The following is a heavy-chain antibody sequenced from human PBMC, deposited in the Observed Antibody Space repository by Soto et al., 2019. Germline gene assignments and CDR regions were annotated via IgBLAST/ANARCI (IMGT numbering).Heavy chain of an antibody. CDR2: ISPTSGAI. J-gene: IGHJ4*02. V-gene: IGHV3-21*01. Sequence: EVHLVESGGGLVKSGGSLRVSCTASGFTFSDYSMHWVRQAPGKGLEWVSSISPTSGAIYYADSVKGRFTISRDNAKSSLFLQMNSLRAEDRAVYSCARGSAHIQVQTFDYWGQGTRVTVSS. CDR3: ARGSAHIQVQTFDY. CDR1: GFTFSDYS. D-gene: IGHD1-1*01.